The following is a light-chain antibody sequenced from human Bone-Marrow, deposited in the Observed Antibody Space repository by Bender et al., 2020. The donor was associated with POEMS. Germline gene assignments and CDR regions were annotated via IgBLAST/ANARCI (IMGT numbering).Light chain of an antibody. CDR2: SDN. CDR1: NSNIGTNA. J-gene: IGLJ3*02. V-gene: IGLV1-44*01. CDR3: AAWGAGLSGGV. Sequence: QSVLTQPPSASGTPGQRVTISCSGSNSNIGTNAVNWYQQFPVTPPKLLNYSDNQRPSGVPDRFYAFKSGSAASLAISGLQSEDAAEYYSAAWGAGLSGGVFGGGTKLTVL.